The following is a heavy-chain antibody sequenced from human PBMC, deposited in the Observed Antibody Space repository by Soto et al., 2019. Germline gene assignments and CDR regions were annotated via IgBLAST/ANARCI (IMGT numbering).Heavy chain of an antibody. V-gene: IGHV3-74*01. J-gene: IGHJ5*02. D-gene: IGHD2-15*01. Sequence: EVQLVESGGGLVQPGGSLRLSCAASGFTFSSYWMHWVRQALGKGLVWVSRINSDGSSTNYADSVKGRFTISRDNAKNTLYLQMNSLRAEDTAVYYCARAWYSNWFDPWGQGTLVTVSS. CDR1: GFTFSSYW. CDR2: INSDGSST. CDR3: ARAWYSNWFDP.